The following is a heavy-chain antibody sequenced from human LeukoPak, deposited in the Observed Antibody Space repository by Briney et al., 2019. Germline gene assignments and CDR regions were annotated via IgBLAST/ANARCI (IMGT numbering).Heavy chain of an antibody. Sequence: GGSLRLSCAASGFTFSSYIMNWVRQAPGKGLEWVSYISSSSSTIYYADSVKGRFTISRDNAKNSLYLQMNSLRAEDTAVYYCARGTHDFWSGNWFDPWGQGTLVTVSS. CDR1: GFTFSSYI. CDR3: ARGTHDFWSGNWFDP. D-gene: IGHD3-3*01. J-gene: IGHJ5*02. CDR2: ISSSSSTI. V-gene: IGHV3-48*04.